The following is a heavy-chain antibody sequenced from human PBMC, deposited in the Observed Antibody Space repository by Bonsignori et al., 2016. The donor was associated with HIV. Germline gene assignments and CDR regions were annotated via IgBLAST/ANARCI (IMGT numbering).Heavy chain of an antibody. CDR2: ISSSGSTI. CDR3: ARGLMTTVTFDY. V-gene: IGHV3-11*01. Sequence: WIRQPPGKGLEWVSYISSSGSTIYYADSVKGRFTTSRDNAKNSLYLQMNSLRAEDTAVYYCARGLMTTVTFDYWGQGTLVTVSS. J-gene: IGHJ4*02. D-gene: IGHD4-11*01.